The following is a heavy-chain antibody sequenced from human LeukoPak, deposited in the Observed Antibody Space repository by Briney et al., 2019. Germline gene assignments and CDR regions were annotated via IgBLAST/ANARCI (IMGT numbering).Heavy chain of an antibody. V-gene: IGHV3-21*04. CDR2: ISTGGDNT. CDR3: VKGFHGMDV. J-gene: IGHJ6*02. Sequence: GGSLRLSCAASGFTFSRYAMNWVRQAPEQGLEWVSYISTGGDNTFYADSLKGRFTVSRDNAKNSLFLQMSSLRAEDTAVYYCVKGFHGMDVWGQGTTVTVSS. CDR1: GFTFSRYA.